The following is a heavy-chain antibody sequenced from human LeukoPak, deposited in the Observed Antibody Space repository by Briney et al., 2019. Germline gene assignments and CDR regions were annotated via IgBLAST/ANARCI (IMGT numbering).Heavy chain of an antibody. CDR3: VRIAVTFDI. V-gene: IGHV3-66*01. CDR1: GFTVSSNQ. CDR2: IHRGGST. J-gene: IGHJ3*02. Sequence: PGGSLRPSCAASGFTVSSNQMSWVRQAPGKGLEWVSVIHRGGSTYYADSVKGRYTISRDNSNNTLYLQMNSLRAEDTAVYFCVRIAVTFDIWGQGTMVTVSS. D-gene: IGHD6-19*01.